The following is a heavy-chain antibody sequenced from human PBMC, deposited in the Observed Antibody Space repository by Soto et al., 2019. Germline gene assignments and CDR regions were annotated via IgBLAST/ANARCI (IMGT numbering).Heavy chain of an antibody. CDR3: AKALYDYYYMDV. CDR1: GFTFSSYA. CDR2: ISGSGGST. Sequence: EVQLLESGGGLVQPGGSLRLSCAASGFTFSSYAMSWVRQAPGKGLEWVSAISGSGGSTYYADSVKGRFTISRENSKNTLYLQMNSLRADDTAGYFCAKALYDYYYMDVCGKGTTVTVSS. V-gene: IGHV3-23*01. J-gene: IGHJ6*03.